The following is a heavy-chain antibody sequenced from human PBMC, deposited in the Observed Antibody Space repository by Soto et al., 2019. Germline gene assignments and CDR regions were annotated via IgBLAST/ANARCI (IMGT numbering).Heavy chain of an antibody. CDR2: IYYSGST. V-gene: IGHV4-39*01. CDR1: GVFLSSSSYY. Sequence: SETLYLASTGSGVFLSSSSYYWGLIRKPPGKGLYMIGSIYYSGSTYYNPSLKSRVTISVDTSKNQLSLKLSSVTAADTAVYYCARHGMDYYDSSGYYYSPYYFDYWGQGTLVTVS. CDR3: ARHGMDYYDSSGYYYSPYYFDY. D-gene: IGHD3-22*01. J-gene: IGHJ4*02.